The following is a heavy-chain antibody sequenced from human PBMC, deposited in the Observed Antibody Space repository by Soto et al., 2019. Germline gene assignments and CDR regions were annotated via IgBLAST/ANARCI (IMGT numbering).Heavy chain of an antibody. CDR1: GFTFSDHY. CDR2: TRNKANSYTT. V-gene: IGHV3-72*01. Sequence: EVQLVESGGGLVQPGGSLRLSCAASGFTFSDHYMDWVRQAPGKGLEWVGRTRNKANSYTTEYAASVKGRFTISRDDSKNSLYLQMNSLKTEDTAVYYCARVRQWRELDYWGQGTLVTVSS. CDR3: ARVRQWRELDY. J-gene: IGHJ4*02. D-gene: IGHD6-19*01.